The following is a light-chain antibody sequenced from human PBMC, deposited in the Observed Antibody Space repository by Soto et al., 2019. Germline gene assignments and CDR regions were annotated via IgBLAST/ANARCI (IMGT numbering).Light chain of an antibody. CDR1: SSNIENNY. Sequence: QSVLTQPPSVSAAPGQKVTISCSGSSSNIENNYVSWYQQLPGTAPRLLIFENNKRPSEIPDRFSGSKSGTSATLGITGLQTGDEADYYCGTWDSSLSAGVFGGGTKLTVL. J-gene: IGLJ3*02. CDR3: GTWDSSLSAGV. CDR2: ENN. V-gene: IGLV1-51*02.